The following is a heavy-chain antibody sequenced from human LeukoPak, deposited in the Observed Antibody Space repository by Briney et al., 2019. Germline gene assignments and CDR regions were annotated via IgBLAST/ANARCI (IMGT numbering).Heavy chain of an antibody. CDR1: GGSISSSSYY. J-gene: IGHJ4*02. Sequence: SETLSLTCTVSGGSISSSSYYWGWIRQPPGKGLEWIGSIYYSGSTYYNPSLKSRVTISVDTSKNQFSLKLSSVTAADTAVYYCARHGDPLGGIIAARPGFDYWGQGTLVTVSS. V-gene: IGHV4-39*01. D-gene: IGHD6-6*01. CDR3: ARHGDPLGGIIAARPGFDY. CDR2: IYYSGST.